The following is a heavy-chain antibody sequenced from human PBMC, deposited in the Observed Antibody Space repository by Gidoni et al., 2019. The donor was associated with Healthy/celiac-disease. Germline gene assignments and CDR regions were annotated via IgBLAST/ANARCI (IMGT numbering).Heavy chain of an antibody. V-gene: IGHV3-15*01. Sequence: EVQLVESGGGLVKPGGSLRLPCAASGFTFSNAWMSWVRQAPGKGLEWVGRIKSKTDGGTTDYAAPVKGRFTISRDDSKNTLYLQMNSLKTEDTAVYYCTRGATRRSLFDYWGQGTLVTVSS. CDR2: IKSKTDGGTT. D-gene: IGHD1-26*01. CDR1: GFTFSNAW. J-gene: IGHJ4*02. CDR3: TRGATRRSLFDY.